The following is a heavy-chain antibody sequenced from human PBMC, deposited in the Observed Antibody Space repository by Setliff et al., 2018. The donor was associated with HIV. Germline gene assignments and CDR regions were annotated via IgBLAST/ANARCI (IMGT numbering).Heavy chain of an antibody. Sequence: SETLSLTCTVFGEFVSSGGNYWGWVRQLPGKALEWIGYIYYSGETYYNPSLKSRFTISVDVSKNQISLKLSSVTAADTAMYYCARRMAAGTFDYWGQGTLVTVSS. CDR2: IYYSGET. CDR3: ARRMAAGTFDY. J-gene: IGHJ4*02. D-gene: IGHD6-13*01. V-gene: IGHV4-31*03. CDR1: GEFVSSGGNY.